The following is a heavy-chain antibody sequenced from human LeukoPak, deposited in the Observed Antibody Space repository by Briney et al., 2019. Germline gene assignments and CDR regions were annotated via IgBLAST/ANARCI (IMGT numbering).Heavy chain of an antibody. V-gene: IGHV1-2*02. Sequence: ASVKVSCKASGYTFTGYYMHWVRQAPGQGLEWMGWINPNSGGTNYAQKFQGRVTMTRDTSISTAYMELSRLRSDDTDVYYCARDPYVTYYYGSGSYCLNRDHFDYWGQGTLVTVSS. CDR2: INPNSGGT. J-gene: IGHJ4*02. CDR3: ARDPYVTYYYGSGSYCLNRDHFDY. CDR1: GYTFTGYY. D-gene: IGHD3-10*01.